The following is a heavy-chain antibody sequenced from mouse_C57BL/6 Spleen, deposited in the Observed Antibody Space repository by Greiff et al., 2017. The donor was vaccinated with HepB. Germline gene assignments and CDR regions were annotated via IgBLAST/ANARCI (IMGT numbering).Heavy chain of an antibody. CDR1: GYTFTSYW. D-gene: IGHD1-1*01. V-gene: IGHV1-64*01. Sequence: QVQLQQPGAELVKPGASVKLSCKASGYTFTSYWMHWVKQRPGQGLEWIGMIHPNSGSTNYNEKFKSKATLTVDKSSSTAYMQLSSLTSEDSAVYYCATAGSSYGFAYWGQGTLVTVSA. J-gene: IGHJ3*01. CDR2: IHPNSGST. CDR3: ATAGSSYGFAY.